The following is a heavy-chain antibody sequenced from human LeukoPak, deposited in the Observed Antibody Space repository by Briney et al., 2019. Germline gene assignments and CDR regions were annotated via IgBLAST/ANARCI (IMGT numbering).Heavy chain of an antibody. D-gene: IGHD3-22*01. CDR1: GFTFSYYT. Sequence: PGRSLRLSCAASGFTFSYYTMHWVRQAPGKGLEWVAVISYDGSNEYYADSVKGRFTISRDNSKNTLYLQMNSLRVEDTAVYYCARVLNYYDSSDYYFSYWGQGTLVTVSS. CDR2: ISYDGSNE. V-gene: IGHV3-30-3*01. CDR3: ARVLNYYDSSDYYFSY. J-gene: IGHJ4*02.